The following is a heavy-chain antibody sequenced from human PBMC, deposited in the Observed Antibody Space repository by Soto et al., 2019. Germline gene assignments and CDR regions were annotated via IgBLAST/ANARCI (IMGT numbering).Heavy chain of an antibody. D-gene: IGHD3-10*01. J-gene: IGHJ6*02. Sequence: QVQLVQSGAEVKKPGASVKVSCKASGYTFTSYAMHWVRQAPGQRLEWMGWINAVNGNTKYSQKFQGRVTITRDTSASTAYMELSSLRSEDTAVYYCARDPGSMVRGVIIHYYYYGMDVWGQGTTVTVSS. CDR1: GYTFTSYA. CDR2: INAVNGNT. V-gene: IGHV1-3*01. CDR3: ARDPGSMVRGVIIHYYYYGMDV.